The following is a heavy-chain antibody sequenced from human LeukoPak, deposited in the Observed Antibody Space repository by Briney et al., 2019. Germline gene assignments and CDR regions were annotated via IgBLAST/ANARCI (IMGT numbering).Heavy chain of an antibody. CDR3: ARGGFGESWDY. CDR1: GFTFSSYS. V-gene: IGHV3-21*01. Sequence: GGSLRLSSAASGFTFSSYSMNWVRQAPGKGLEWVSSISSSSSYIYYADSVKGRFTISRDNAKNSLYLQMNSLRAEDTAVYYCARGGFGESWDYWGQGTLVTVSS. D-gene: IGHD3-10*01. J-gene: IGHJ4*02. CDR2: ISSSSSYI.